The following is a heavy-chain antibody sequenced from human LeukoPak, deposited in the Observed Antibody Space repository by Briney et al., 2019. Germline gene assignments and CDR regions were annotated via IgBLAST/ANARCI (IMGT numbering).Heavy chain of an antibody. J-gene: IGHJ6*03. V-gene: IGHV1-18*01. Sequence: GASVKVSCKASGYTFTSYGISWVRQAPGQGLEWMGWISAYNGNTNYAQKLQGRVTMTTDTSTSTAYMELRSLRSDDTAVYYCARDGDSSGYPDYYYYMDVWGKGTTVTVSS. CDR1: GYTFTSYG. CDR3: ARDGDSSGYPDYYYYMDV. CDR2: ISAYNGNT. D-gene: IGHD3-22*01.